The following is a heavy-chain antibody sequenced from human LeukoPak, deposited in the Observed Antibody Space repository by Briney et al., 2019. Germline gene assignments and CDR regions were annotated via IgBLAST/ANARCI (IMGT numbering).Heavy chain of an antibody. CDR1: GFTFSSYS. J-gene: IGHJ4*02. D-gene: IGHD3-10*01. CDR2: ISSSSSYI. CDR3: ARDLAMVRGVIGY. V-gene: IGHV3-21*01. Sequence: PGGSLRLSCAASGFTFSSYSMNWVRQAPGQGLEWVSSISSSSSYIYYANSVKGRFTISRDNAKNSLYLQMNSLRAEDTAVYYCARDLAMVRGVIGYWGQGTLVTVSS.